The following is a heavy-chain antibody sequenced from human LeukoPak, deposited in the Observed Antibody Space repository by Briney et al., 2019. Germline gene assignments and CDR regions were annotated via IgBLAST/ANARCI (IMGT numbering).Heavy chain of an antibody. Sequence: RPGGSLRLSCAASGFAFSSYAMSWVRQAPGKGLEWVSAISGSGGSTYYADSVKGRFTISRDNAKNSLYLQMNSLRAEDTAVYYCARDGAMVEYYFDYWGQGTLVTVSS. J-gene: IGHJ4*02. D-gene: IGHD5-18*01. CDR2: ISGSGGST. CDR3: ARDGAMVEYYFDY. CDR1: GFAFSSYA. V-gene: IGHV3-23*01.